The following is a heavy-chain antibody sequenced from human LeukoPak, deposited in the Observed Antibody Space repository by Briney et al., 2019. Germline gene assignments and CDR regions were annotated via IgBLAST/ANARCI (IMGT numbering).Heavy chain of an antibody. CDR3: VRVDSSGYGLHWGLDY. CDR2: IRYDGSNK. V-gene: IGHV3-30*02. Sequence: PGGSLRLSCAASGFTFSSYGMHWVRQAPGKGLEWVAFIRYDGSNKYYADSVKGRFILSRDSSKNTLYLQMNSLRAEDTAVYYCVRVDSSGYGLHWGLDYWGQGTLVTVSS. J-gene: IGHJ4*02. CDR1: GFTFSSYG. D-gene: IGHD3-22*01.